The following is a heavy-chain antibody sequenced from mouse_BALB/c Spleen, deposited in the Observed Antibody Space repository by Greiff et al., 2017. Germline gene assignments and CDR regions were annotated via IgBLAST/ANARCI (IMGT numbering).Heavy chain of an antibody. Sequence: EVKLLESGGGLVQPGGSLKLSCAASGFDFSRYWMSWVRQAPGKGLEWIGEINPDSSTINYTPSLKDKFIISRDNAKNTLYLQMSKVRSEDTALYYCARRFYYYGSSYAMDYWGQGTSVTVSS. CDR2: INPDSSTI. CDR1: GFDFSRYW. D-gene: IGHD1-1*01. CDR3: ARRFYYYGSSYAMDY. J-gene: IGHJ4*01. V-gene: IGHV4-1*02.